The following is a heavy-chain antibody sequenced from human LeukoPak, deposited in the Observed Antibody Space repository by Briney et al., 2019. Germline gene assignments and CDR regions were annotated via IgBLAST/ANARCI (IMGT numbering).Heavy chain of an antibody. V-gene: IGHV4-34*01. D-gene: IGHD3-22*01. CDR1: GGSFSGYY. CDR3: ARWVGNYYDSSGYSSRMDY. Sequence: SETLSLTCAVYGGSFSGYYCSWIRQPPGKGLELIGEINHSGSTNYNPSLKSRVTISVDTSKNQFSLKLSSVTAADTAVYYCARWVGNYYDSSGYSSRMDYWGQGTLVTVSS. J-gene: IGHJ4*02. CDR2: INHSGST.